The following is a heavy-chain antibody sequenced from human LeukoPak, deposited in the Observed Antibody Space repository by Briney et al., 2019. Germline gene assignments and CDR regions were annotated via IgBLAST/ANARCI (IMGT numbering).Heavy chain of an antibody. CDR1: GGSFSGYY. CDR2: INHSGST. Sequence: PSETLSLTCAVYGGSFSGYYWSWIRQPPGKGLEWTGEINHSGSTNYNPSLKSRVTISVDTSKNQFSLKLSSVTAADTAVYYCASVGATSNYWGQGTLVTVSS. CDR3: ASVGATSNY. V-gene: IGHV4-34*01. D-gene: IGHD1-26*01. J-gene: IGHJ4*02.